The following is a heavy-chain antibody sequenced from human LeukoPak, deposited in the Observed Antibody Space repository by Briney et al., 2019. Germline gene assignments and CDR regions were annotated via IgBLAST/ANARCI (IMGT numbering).Heavy chain of an antibody. CDR1: GFTFSSYS. V-gene: IGHV3-21*04. J-gene: IGHJ3*02. D-gene: IGHD1-26*01. CDR2: ISSSSSYI. Sequence: PGGSLRLSCAASGFTFSSYSMNWVRQAPGKGLEWVSSISSSSSYIYYADSVKGRFTISRDNAKNSLYLQMNSLRAEDTALYYCAKDIGACGSYRGCSAFDIWGQGTMVTVSS. CDR3: AKDIGACGSYRGCSAFDI.